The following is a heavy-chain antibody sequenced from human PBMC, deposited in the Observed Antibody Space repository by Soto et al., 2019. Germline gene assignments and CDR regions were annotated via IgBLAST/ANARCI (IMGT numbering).Heavy chain of an antibody. V-gene: IGHV4-4*07. Sequence: VQLQESGPGLVRPSETLSLTCTVSGDSLSTYYWSWIRQPAGERLEWIGRIHDTGRTNYNPSLKSRVTMSVDTSKNQFSLRVNSVTAADTAVYYCARESVSGTYRFDSWGQGTLVTVSS. J-gene: IGHJ4*02. CDR3: ARESVSGTYRFDS. CDR1: GDSLSTYY. CDR2: IHDTGRT. D-gene: IGHD3-16*02.